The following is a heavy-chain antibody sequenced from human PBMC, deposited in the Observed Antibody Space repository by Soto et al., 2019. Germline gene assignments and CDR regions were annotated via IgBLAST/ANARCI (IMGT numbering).Heavy chain of an antibody. CDR1: GGSFSGYY. CDR3: ARGRHYDYIWGSYRSPGYFDY. J-gene: IGHJ4*02. V-gene: IGHV4-34*01. D-gene: IGHD3-16*02. Sequence: PSETLSLTCAVYGGSFSGYYWSWIRQPPGKGLEWIGEINHSGSTNYNPSLKSRVTISVDTSKNQFSLKLSSVTAADTAVYYCARGRHYDYIWGSYRSPGYFDYWGQGTLVTVSS. CDR2: INHSGST.